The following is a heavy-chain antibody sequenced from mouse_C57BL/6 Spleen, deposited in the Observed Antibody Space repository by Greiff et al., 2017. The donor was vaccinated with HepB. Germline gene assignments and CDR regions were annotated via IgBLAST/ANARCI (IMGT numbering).Heavy chain of an antibody. J-gene: IGHJ4*01. D-gene: IGHD2-1*01. Sequence: VQLVESGPELVKPGASVKLSCKASGYTFTSYDINWVKQRPGQGLEWIGWIYPRDGSTKYNEKFKGKATLTVDTSSSTAYMELHSLTSEDSAVYFCARKAYGNDYAMDYWGQGTSVTVSS. CDR1: GYTFTSYD. V-gene: IGHV1-85*01. CDR3: ARKAYGNDYAMDY. CDR2: IYPRDGST.